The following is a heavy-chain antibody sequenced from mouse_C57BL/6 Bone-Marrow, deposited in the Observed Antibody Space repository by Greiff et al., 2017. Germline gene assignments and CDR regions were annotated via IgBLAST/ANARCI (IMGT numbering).Heavy chain of an antibody. Sequence: EVQLQQSGAELVRPGASVKLSCTASGFNIKDDYIHWVKQRPEQGLEWIGRIDPANGNTKYAPKFQGKATITADTSSNTAYLQLSSLTSEDTAIYYCAIYYYGSPDYWGQGTTLTVSS. CDR3: AIYYYGSPDY. CDR2: IDPANGNT. CDR1: GFNIKDDY. J-gene: IGHJ2*01. V-gene: IGHV14-3*01. D-gene: IGHD1-1*01.